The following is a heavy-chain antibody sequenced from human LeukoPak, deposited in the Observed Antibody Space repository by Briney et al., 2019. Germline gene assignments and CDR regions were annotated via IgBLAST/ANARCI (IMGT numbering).Heavy chain of an antibody. J-gene: IGHJ4*02. Sequence: GESLKISCKGSGYSFTSYWIGWVRQMPGKGLEWMEIIYPGDPDTRYSPSFQGQVTISADKSISTADLQWSSLKASDTAMYYCARLPSSITGTTYDYWGQGTLVTVSS. D-gene: IGHD1-7*01. CDR2: IYPGDPDT. CDR3: ARLPSSITGTTYDY. CDR1: GYSFTSYW. V-gene: IGHV5-51*01.